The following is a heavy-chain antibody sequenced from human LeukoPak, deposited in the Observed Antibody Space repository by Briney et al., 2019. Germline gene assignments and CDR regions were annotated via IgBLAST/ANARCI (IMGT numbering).Heavy chain of an antibody. D-gene: IGHD3-16*02. CDR3: ARHRTASDY. V-gene: IGHV3-23*01. Sequence: GGSLRLSCAASGFTFSSYAMTWVRQAPGKGLEWVSTISDSGRTTYYADSVKGRFTISRDNSKNTLYLQMNSLRAEDTAVYYCARHRTASDYWGQGTLVTVSS. J-gene: IGHJ4*02. CDR1: GFTFSSYA. CDR2: ISDSGRTT.